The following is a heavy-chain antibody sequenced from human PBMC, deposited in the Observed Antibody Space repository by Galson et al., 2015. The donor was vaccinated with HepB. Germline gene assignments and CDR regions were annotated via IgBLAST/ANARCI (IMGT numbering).Heavy chain of an antibody. V-gene: IGHV7-4-1*02. CDR2: INTNTGNP. D-gene: IGHD3-16*01. CDR3: ARGQLSLRAAVSD. J-gene: IGHJ4*02. CDR1: GYSFTTYA. Sequence: SVKVSCKASGYSFTTYAVNWVRQAPGQGLEWMGWINTNTGNPTYAQGFTGRFVFSLDTSVSTAYLQISSLKAEDTAVYYCARGQLSLRAAVSDWGQGTLVTVSS.